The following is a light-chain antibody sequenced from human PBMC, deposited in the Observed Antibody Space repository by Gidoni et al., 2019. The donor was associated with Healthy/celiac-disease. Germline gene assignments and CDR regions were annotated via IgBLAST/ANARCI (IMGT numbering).Light chain of an antibody. CDR2: DVS. V-gene: IGLV2-11*01. Sequence: QSALTHPRPVSGSPGQSVTISCTGTSSDVGGYHYVSWYQQHPGQAPKLMIYDVSKRPSGVPDCFSGSKSGNTASLTISGLQAEEEADYYCCSYAGSYVFGTGTKVTVL. CDR3: CSYAGSYV. CDR1: SSDVGGYHY. J-gene: IGLJ1*01.